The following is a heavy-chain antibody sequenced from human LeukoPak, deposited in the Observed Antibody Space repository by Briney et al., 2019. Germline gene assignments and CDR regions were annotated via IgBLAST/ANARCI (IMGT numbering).Heavy chain of an antibody. CDR2: ISGSGGST. Sequence: PGGSLRLSCAASGFTFSSCAMSWVRQAPGKGLEWVSGISGSGGSTYYVDSVKGRFTISRDNSKNTLYLQMNSLRAEDTAVYYCAKEYCSTITCYPNWFDPWGQGTLVTVSS. J-gene: IGHJ5*02. CDR3: AKEYCSTITCYPNWFDP. V-gene: IGHV3-23*01. D-gene: IGHD2-2*01. CDR1: GFTFSSCA.